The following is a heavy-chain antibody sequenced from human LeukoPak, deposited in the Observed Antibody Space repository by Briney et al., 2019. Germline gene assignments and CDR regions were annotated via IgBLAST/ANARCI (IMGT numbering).Heavy chain of an antibody. V-gene: IGHV4-59*01. CDR3: ARVVWDYVWGSYRSNWFDP. J-gene: IGHJ5*02. CDR1: GGTISSYY. D-gene: IGHD3-16*02. Sequence: SETLSLTCTVSGGTISSYYWSWIRQPPGKGLGWIWYIYYSGSTNYNPSLKSRVNISVDTSKNQFSLKLSSVTAADTAVYYCARVVWDYVWGSYRSNWFDPWGQGTLVTVSS. CDR2: IYYSGST.